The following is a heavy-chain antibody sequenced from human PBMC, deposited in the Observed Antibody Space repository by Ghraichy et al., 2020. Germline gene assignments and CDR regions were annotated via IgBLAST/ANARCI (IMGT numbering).Heavy chain of an antibody. Sequence: GESLNISCKGSGYSFTSYWIGWVRQMPGKGLEWMGIIYPGDSDTRYSPSFQGQVTMAADKSLSTAYLQWSSLKASDTAMYYCARLNPEDYVWRSYRYNAFDIWGQGTMVTVSS. CDR2: IYPGDSDT. CDR1: GYSFTSYW. D-gene: IGHD3-16*02. J-gene: IGHJ3*02. V-gene: IGHV5-51*01. CDR3: ARLNPEDYVWRSYRYNAFDI.